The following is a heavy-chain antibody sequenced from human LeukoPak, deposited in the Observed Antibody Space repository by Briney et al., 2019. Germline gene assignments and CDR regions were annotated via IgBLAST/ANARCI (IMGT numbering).Heavy chain of an antibody. D-gene: IGHD1-26*01. Sequence: RWASVKVSCKASGYTFTSYAMNWVRQAPGQGLEWMGWINTATGNPTYAQDFTGRFVFSLDPSVSTAYLQISSLKAEDTAVYYCARDSISGSYVHFDNWGQGTLVTVSS. CDR2: INTATGNP. J-gene: IGHJ4*02. V-gene: IGHV7-4-1*02. CDR1: GYTFTSYA. CDR3: ARDSISGSYVHFDN.